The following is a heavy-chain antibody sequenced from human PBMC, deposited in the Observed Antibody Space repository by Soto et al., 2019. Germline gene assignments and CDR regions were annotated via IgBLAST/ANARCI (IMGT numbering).Heavy chain of an antibody. D-gene: IGHD2-15*01. CDR1: GFTFSSYS. CDR3: ASDLRDGWACSGGSCYSRWFDP. J-gene: IGHJ5*02. Sequence: GGSLRLSCAASGFTFSSYSMNWVRQAPGKGLEWVSSISSSSSYIYYADTVKGRFTISRDNAKNSLYLQMNSLRAEDTAVYYCASDLRDGWACSGGSCYSRWFDPWGQGTLVTVSS. CDR2: ISSSSSYI. V-gene: IGHV3-21*01.